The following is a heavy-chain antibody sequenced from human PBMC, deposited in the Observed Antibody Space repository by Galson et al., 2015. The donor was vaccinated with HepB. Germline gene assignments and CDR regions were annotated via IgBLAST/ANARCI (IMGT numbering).Heavy chain of an antibody. Sequence: SLRLSCAASGFTVSSNYMSWVRQAPGKGLEWVSVIYSCGSTYYADSVKGRFTISRDNSENTLYLQMNSLRAEDTAVYYCARDTRIEVAGTLDYWGQGTLVTVSS. D-gene: IGHD6-19*01. CDR1: GFTVSSNY. V-gene: IGHV3-66*03. J-gene: IGHJ4*02. CDR2: IYSCGST. CDR3: ARDTRIEVAGTLDY.